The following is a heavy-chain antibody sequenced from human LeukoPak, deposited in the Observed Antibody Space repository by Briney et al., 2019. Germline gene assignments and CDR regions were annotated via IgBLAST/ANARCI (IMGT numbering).Heavy chain of an antibody. J-gene: IGHJ6*02. Sequence: GRSLRLSCAASGFTFDHYAMHWVRQAPGKGLEWVSGITWNSGNIGYADSVKGRFTISRDNAKNSLYLQMNSLRAEDTALYYCAKVYDGYYCYGMDVWGQGTTVTVSS. CDR1: GFTFDHYA. D-gene: IGHD1-1*01. CDR2: ITWNSGNI. CDR3: AKVYDGYYCYGMDV. V-gene: IGHV3-9*01.